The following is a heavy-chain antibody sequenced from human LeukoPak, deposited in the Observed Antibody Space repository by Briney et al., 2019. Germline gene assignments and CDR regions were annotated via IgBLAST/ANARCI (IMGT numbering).Heavy chain of an antibody. D-gene: IGHD1-7*01. V-gene: IGHV3-48*01. J-gene: IGHJ4*02. CDR2: ISISSITI. CDR3: AKDRACGQWNCQGSDY. CDR1: GFTFSSYA. Sequence: GGSLRLSCAASGFTFSSYAMSWVRQAPGKGLEWVSYISISSITIYYADSVKGRFTISRANSKNTLYLQMNNLRAEDTAVYYCAKDRACGQWNCQGSDYWGQGTLVTVSS.